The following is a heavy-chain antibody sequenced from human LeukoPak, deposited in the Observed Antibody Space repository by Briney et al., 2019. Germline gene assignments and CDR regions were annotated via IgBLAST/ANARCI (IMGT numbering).Heavy chain of an antibody. CDR3: AKSVVVITFRFDD. D-gene: IGHD2-15*01. CDR2: TSSDGINK. V-gene: IGHV3-30-3*01. J-gene: IGHJ4*02. Sequence: GGSLRLSCAASGFTFSSFRVHWVRQSPGKGLEWVAVTSSDGINKYYVDSVKGRFTISKDNSKNMLYLQMNSLGPGDTAVYYCAKSVVVITFRFDDWGQGALVTVSS. CDR1: GFTFSSFR.